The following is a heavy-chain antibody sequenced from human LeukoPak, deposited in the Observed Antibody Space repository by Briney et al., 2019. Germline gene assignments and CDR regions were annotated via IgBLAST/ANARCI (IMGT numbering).Heavy chain of an antibody. CDR1: GFTFSTYW. CDR3: ARERRLYCSSTSCYEDFDY. V-gene: IGHV3-74*01. J-gene: IGHJ4*02. Sequence: GGSLRLSCAASGFTFSTYWMHWVRQAPGKGLVWVSRINSDGSNTRNADSVKGRFTISRDNAKNTLYLQMNSLRAEDTAVYYCARERRLYCSSTSCYEDFDYWGQGTLVTASS. D-gene: IGHD2-2*01. CDR2: INSDGSNT.